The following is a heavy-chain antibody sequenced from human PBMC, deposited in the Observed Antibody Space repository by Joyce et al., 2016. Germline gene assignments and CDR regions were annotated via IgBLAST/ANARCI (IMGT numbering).Heavy chain of an antibody. D-gene: IGHD1-26*01. CDR3: ARDGSHYEVDD. CDR2: MTTAGREK. Sequence: QVQLVESGGGVVQPGGSLRLSCVASGFTFGAYGMHWVRQAPGKGLEWVAFMTTAGREKYYADSVKGRLTISRDNSKSTLYAQMNSLRVEDTAVYYCARDGSHYEVDDWGQGTLVTVSS. J-gene: IGHJ4*02. V-gene: IGHV3-30*02. CDR1: GFTFGAYG.